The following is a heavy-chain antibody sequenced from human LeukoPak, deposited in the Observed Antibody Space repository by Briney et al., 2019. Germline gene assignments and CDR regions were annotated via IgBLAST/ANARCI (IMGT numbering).Heavy chain of an antibody. CDR1: GGSISSSNYY. V-gene: IGHV4-39*01. Sequence: SETLSLTCSVSGGSISSSNYYWGWIRQPPGKGLEWIGSIYYSGNTYYNPSLKSRVTISVDTSKNQFSLKLTSVTAADTAVYYCAHFKGGSFDFWGQGTMVTVSS. J-gene: IGHJ3*01. CDR3: AHFKGGSFDF. D-gene: IGHD1-26*01. CDR2: IYYSGNT.